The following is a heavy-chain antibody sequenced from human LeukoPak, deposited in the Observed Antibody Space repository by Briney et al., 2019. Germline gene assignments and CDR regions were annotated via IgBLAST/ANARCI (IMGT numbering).Heavy chain of an antibody. D-gene: IGHD3-3*01. V-gene: IGHV4-4*07. CDR2: IYTSGST. Sequence: SETLSLTCTVSGGSISGYYWSWIRQPAGKGLEWIGRIYTSGSTNYNPSLKSRVTMSVDTSKNQFSLKLSSVTAADTAVYYCARDQGKGYDFWSGYWGDAFDIWGRGTMVTVSS. CDR1: GGSISGYY. J-gene: IGHJ3*02. CDR3: ARDQGKGYDFWSGYWGDAFDI.